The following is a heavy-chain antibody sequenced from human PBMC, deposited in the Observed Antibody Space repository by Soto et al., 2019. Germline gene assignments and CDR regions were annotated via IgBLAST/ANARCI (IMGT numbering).Heavy chain of an antibody. V-gene: IGHV3-48*01. CDR1: VFTSRPHS. CDR3: ARTRGYSDYDLDY. J-gene: IGHJ4*02. CDR2: FSHSSNTI. Sequence: PGGSLRLSSAASVFTSRPHSMNWVRQAPGKGLEWISYFSHSSNTILYAASEKGRFTISRDNDKNSLYLQMNSLRVDDTAVYYCARTRGYSDYDLDYWGQGTLVTVSS. D-gene: IGHD5-12*01.